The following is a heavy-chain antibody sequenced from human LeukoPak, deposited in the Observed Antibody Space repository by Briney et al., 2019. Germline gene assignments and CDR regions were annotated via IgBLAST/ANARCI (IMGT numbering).Heavy chain of an antibody. J-gene: IGHJ4*02. D-gene: IGHD3-10*01. Sequence: GGSLRLSCAASGFTFSSYGMHWVRQAPGKGLEWVAFIRYDGSNKYYADSVKGRFTISRDNSKNTLYLQMNSLRVEDTAVYYCARDRVSGSGSIDYWGQGTLVTVSS. V-gene: IGHV3-30*02. CDR1: GFTFSSYG. CDR2: IRYDGSNK. CDR3: ARDRVSGSGSIDY.